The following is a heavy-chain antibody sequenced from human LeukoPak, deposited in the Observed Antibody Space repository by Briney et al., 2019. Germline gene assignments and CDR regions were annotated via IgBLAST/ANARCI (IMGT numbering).Heavy chain of an antibody. Sequence: PSETLSLTCGVYDGSFIGDYWSWIRQSPGMGLEWIGQVYHSGSANYNPSLRSRVTISIDTSKKQFSLKLNSVTATDTAVYCCARHGGFYFDSWGQGTLVTVSS. D-gene: IGHD3-16*01. CDR3: ARHGGFYFDS. CDR1: DGSFIGDY. J-gene: IGHJ4*02. V-gene: IGHV4-34*01. CDR2: VYHSGSA.